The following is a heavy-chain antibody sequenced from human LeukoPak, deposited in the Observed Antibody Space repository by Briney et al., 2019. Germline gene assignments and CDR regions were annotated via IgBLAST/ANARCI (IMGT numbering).Heavy chain of an antibody. CDR3: AKAAPYYYDSSGYYLSN. J-gene: IGHJ4*02. V-gene: IGHV3-23*01. Sequence: HPGGSLRLSCAASGFTFSSYAMSWVRQAPGKGLEWVSAISGSGGSTYYADSVKGRFTISRDNSKNTLYLQMNSLRAEDTAVYYCAKAAPYYYDSSGYYLSNWGQGTLVTVYS. D-gene: IGHD3-22*01. CDR2: ISGSGGST. CDR1: GFTFSSYA.